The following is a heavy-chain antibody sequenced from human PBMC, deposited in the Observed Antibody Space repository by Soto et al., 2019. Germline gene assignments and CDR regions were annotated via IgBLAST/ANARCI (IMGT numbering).Heavy chain of an antibody. D-gene: IGHD3-22*01. CDR1: GYTFTSYA. Sequence: ASVKVSCKASGYTFTSYARHWVRQAPGQRLEWMGWINAGNGNTKYSQKFQGRVTITRDTSASTAYMELSSLRSEDTAVYYCARAPLYYYDSSGYYYYYGMDVWGQGTTVTVSS. V-gene: IGHV1-3*01. CDR3: ARAPLYYYDSSGYYYYYGMDV. J-gene: IGHJ6*02. CDR2: INAGNGNT.